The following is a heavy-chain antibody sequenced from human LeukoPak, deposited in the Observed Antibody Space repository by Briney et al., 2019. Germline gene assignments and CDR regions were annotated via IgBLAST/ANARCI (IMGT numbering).Heavy chain of an antibody. CDR3: ARALLWFGEPSHIDY. CDR1: GYTFTAYY. J-gene: IGHJ4*02. Sequence: ASVKVSCKASGYTFTAYYLHWLRQAPGQGLEWMGWINPNSGDTTYAQKFQGRVTMTRDTSISTAYMEMTMLTSDDTAVYYCARALLWFGEPSHIDYWGQGTLVTASS. V-gene: IGHV1-2*02. CDR2: INPNSGDT. D-gene: IGHD3-10*01.